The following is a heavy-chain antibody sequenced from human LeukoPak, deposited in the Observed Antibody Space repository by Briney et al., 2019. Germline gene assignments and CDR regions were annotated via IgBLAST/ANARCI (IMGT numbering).Heavy chain of an antibody. Sequence: SETLSLTCTVSGGSISSGSYYWSWIRQPAGKGLEWIGRIYTRGSTNYNPSLKSRVTISVDTAKNQFSLKLGSVTAADTAVYYCASTKPGYSSGWPRNYYYYYMDVWGKGTTVTVSS. V-gene: IGHV4-61*02. D-gene: IGHD6-19*01. CDR2: IYTRGST. CDR3: ASTKPGYSSGWPRNYYYYYMDV. CDR1: GGSISSGSYY. J-gene: IGHJ6*03.